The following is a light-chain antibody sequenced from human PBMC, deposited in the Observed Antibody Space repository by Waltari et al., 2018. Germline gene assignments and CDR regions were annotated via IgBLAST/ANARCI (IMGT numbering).Light chain of an antibody. J-gene: IGKJ1*01. CDR3: QQYGSSPRT. V-gene: IGKV3-20*01. CDR2: GAS. Sequence: EVVLTQSPGTLSLYPGERATLSCRGSQGVSSSYLAWDQQKPGQAPRLLIYGASSRATGIPDRFSGSGSGTDFTLTISRLEPEDFAVYYCQQYGSSPRTFGQGTKVEIK. CDR1: QGVSSSY.